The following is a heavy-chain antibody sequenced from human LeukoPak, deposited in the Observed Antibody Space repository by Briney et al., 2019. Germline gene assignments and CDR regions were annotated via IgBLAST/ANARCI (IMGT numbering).Heavy chain of an antibody. Sequence: GASVKVSCKASGYTFTSYDINWVRQATGQGLEWMGWMNPNSGNTGYAQKFQGRVTMTRNTSISTAYMELSSLRAEDTAVYYCAREGPYCSGGICYRKYFFDYWGQGTLVTVSS. CDR1: GYTFTSYD. CDR2: MNPNSGNT. D-gene: IGHD2-15*01. CDR3: AREGPYCSGGICYRKYFFDY. V-gene: IGHV1-8*01. J-gene: IGHJ4*02.